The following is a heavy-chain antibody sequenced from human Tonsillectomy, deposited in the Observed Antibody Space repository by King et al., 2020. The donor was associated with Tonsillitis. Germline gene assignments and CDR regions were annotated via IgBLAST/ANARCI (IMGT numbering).Heavy chain of an antibody. D-gene: IGHD2-8*01. J-gene: IGHJ4*02. CDR2: IWYDGSNK. CDR3: ARDNGYFDY. V-gene: IGHV3-33*08. CDR1: GFTLRSYG. Sequence: VQLVESGGGVVQPGRSLRLSCAASGFTLRSYGMHWVRQASGKGLEGVAVIWYDGSNKYYEDSVKGRFTISRDNSKNTVDLQMNRVRAEDTAVYYCARDNGYFDYWGQGTLVSVSS.